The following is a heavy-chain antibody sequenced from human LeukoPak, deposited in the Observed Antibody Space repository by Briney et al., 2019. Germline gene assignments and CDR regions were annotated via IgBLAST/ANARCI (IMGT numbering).Heavy chain of an antibody. V-gene: IGHV1-18*01. J-gene: IGHJ4*02. CDR3: ARDRRVAVAGALRTTKGFEY. CDR1: GYTFTSYG. Sequence: GASVKVSCMASGYTFTSYGISWVRQAPGQGLEWMGWISAYNGNTNYAQKLQGRVTMTTDTSTSTAYMELRSLRSDDTAVYYCARDRRVAVAGALRTTKGFEYWGQGTLVTVSS. D-gene: IGHD6-19*01. CDR2: ISAYNGNT.